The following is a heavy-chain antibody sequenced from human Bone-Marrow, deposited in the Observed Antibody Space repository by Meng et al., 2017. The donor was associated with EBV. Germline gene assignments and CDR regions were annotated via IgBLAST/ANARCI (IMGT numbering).Heavy chain of an antibody. CDR2: IYYSGSS. D-gene: IGHD5-24*01. J-gene: IGHJ4*02. Sequence: HPQRRESGPGLVKPWGTLSRTWTVSGGSISISNFYWGSIRQPPGKGLERIGTIYYSGSSYNNPSLKNRVTMSVDTSKKQFSLKLSSVTAADTAVYYCARNMGDGYNPFDFWGQGTLVTVSS. V-gene: IGHV4-39*07. CDR1: GGSISISNFY. CDR3: ARNMGDGYNPFDF.